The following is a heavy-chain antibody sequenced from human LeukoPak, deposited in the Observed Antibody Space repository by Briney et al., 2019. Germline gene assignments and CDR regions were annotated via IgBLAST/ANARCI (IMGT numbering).Heavy chain of an antibody. CDR1: GFTFSSYA. CDR3: ARAGYCSGGSCYAGWFDP. V-gene: IGHV4-31*02. CDR2: IYYSGST. J-gene: IGHJ5*02. D-gene: IGHD2-15*01. Sequence: LRLSCAASGFTFSSYAMSWVRQHPGKGLEWIGYIYYSGSTYYNPSLKSRVTISVDTSKNQFSLKLSSVTAADTAVYYCARAGYCSGGSCYAGWFDPWGQGTLVTVSS.